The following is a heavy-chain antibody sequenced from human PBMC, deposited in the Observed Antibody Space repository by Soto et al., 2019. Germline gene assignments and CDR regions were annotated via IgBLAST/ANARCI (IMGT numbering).Heavy chain of an antibody. CDR1: GYTFTRYY. Sequence: ASVKVSCKASGYTFTRYYINWVRQATGQGLEWMGWMNPNSGNTGYAQKFQGRVTMTRNTSISTAYMELSSLRSEDTAVYYCARTSPLLLWFGELLRKGYGMDVWGQGTTVTVSS. J-gene: IGHJ6*02. D-gene: IGHD3-10*01. CDR2: MNPNSGNT. V-gene: IGHV1-8*01. CDR3: ARTSPLLLWFGELLRKGYGMDV.